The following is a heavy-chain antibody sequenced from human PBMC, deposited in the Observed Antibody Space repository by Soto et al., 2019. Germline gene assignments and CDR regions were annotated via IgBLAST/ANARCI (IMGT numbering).Heavy chain of an antibody. J-gene: IGHJ6*02. CDR1: GGSISSGGYY. CDR3: ASELEGYCSGGSCPHPSDYYYGMDV. V-gene: IGHV4-31*01. D-gene: IGHD2-15*01. CDR2: IYYSGST. Sequence: QVQLQESGPGLVKPSQTLSLTCTVSGGSISSGGYYWSWIRQHPGKGLEWIGYIYYSGSTYYNPSLTSQVTISVDPSKNPFSLKLSSVTAADTAVYYCASELEGYCSGGSCPHPSDYYYGMDVWGQGTTVTVSS.